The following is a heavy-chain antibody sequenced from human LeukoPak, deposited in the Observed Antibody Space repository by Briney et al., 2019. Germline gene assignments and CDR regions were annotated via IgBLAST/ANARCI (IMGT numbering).Heavy chain of an antibody. CDR2: IYTSGST. D-gene: IGHD6-13*01. V-gene: IGHV4-4*07. CDR3: ARVFKGQQLVPYYFDY. J-gene: IGHJ4*02. Sequence: SETLSLTCTVSGGSISSYYWSWIRQPAGKGLEWIGRIYTSGSTNYNPSLKSRVTMSVDTSKNQFSLKLSSVTAADTAVYYCARVFKGQQLVPYYFDYWGQGTLVTVSS. CDR1: GGSISSYY.